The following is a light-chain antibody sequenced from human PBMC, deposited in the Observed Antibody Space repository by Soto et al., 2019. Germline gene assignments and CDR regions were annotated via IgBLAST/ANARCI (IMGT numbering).Light chain of an antibody. V-gene: IGKV3-20*01. CDR1: QSVNSNY. J-gene: IGKJ1*01. Sequence: IVLMQSPGTLSLSPGEGATLSCRASQSVNSNYLAWYQQKPGQAPTVLIFDTSRRATGVPDRFSGSGSGTDFTLTSSRLEPDDFAVYYCQFYGDPSKTFGQGTKVDIK. CDR3: QFYGDPSKT. CDR2: DTS.